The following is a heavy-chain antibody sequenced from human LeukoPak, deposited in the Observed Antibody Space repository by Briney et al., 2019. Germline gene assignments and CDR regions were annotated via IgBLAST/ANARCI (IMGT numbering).Heavy chain of an antibody. J-gene: IGHJ2*01. V-gene: IGHV3-21*01. CDR2: ISSSSSYI. CDR1: GFTFSSSS. CDR3: ARTHYDSSDYYYVTITNWYFDL. Sequence: PGGSLRLSCAASGFTFSSSSMNWVRQAPGKGLEWVSSISSSSSYIYYADSVKGRFTISRDNAKNSLYLQMNSLRAEDMAVYYCARTHYDSSDYYYVTITNWYFDLWGRGTLVTVSS. D-gene: IGHD3-22*01.